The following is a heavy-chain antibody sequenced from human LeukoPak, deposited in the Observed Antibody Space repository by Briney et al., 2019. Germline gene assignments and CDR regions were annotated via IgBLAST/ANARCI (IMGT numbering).Heavy chain of an antibody. CDR3: ARDLGYCSSTSCNDY. J-gene: IGHJ4*02. Sequence: PSETLSLTCTVSGGSISSYYWSWIRQPPGKGLEWIGYIYYSGSTNYNPSPKSRVTISVDTSKNQFSLKLSSVTAADTAVYYCARDLGYCSSTSCNDYWGQGTLVTVSS. CDR2: IYYSGST. CDR1: GGSISSYY. D-gene: IGHD2-2*01. V-gene: IGHV4-59*01.